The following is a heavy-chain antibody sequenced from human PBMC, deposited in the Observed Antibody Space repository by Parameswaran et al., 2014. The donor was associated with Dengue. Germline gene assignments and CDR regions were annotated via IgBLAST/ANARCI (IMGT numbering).Heavy chain of an antibody. J-gene: IGHJ4*02. D-gene: IGHD2-15*01. CDR2: ISWNGHST. V-gene: IGHV3-9*01. Sequence: WIRQPPGKGLEWVSGISWNGHSTAYADSVKGRFTISRDSAKNSLYLQMDSLRIEDTAFYYCAKDKTIGGSGSWYYFDSWGLGTLVTVSS. CDR3: AKDKTIGGSGSWYYFDS.